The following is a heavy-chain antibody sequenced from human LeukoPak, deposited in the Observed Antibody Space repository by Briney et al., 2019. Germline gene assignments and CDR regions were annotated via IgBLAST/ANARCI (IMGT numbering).Heavy chain of an antibody. V-gene: IGHV3-21*01. J-gene: IGHJ4*02. D-gene: IGHD3-16*01. CDR3: ARDLQGGDYYDH. CDR1: GFTFSSHS. Sequence: GGSLRLSCAASGFTFSSHSMNWVRQAPGKGLEWVSSISSSRSYIYYADSVKGRFTISRDNAKNSLYLQMNSLRAEDTAVYYCARDLQGGDYYDHWGQGTLVTVSS. CDR2: ISSSRSYI.